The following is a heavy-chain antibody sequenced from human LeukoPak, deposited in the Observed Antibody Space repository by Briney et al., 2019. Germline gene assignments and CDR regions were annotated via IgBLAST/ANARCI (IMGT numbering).Heavy chain of an antibody. J-gene: IGHJ4*02. Sequence: GGSLSPSCAASGFTFSSHSMNWVRQAPRNGMEYVLSISSSSGYIYHADSVKGRFTISRDNAKNSLYLQMNSPRAEVTAVYYCARDKPFDNSGEGALGTVSS. CDR1: GFTFSSHS. V-gene: IGHV3-21*01. CDR3: ARDKPFDN. CDR2: ISSSSGYI.